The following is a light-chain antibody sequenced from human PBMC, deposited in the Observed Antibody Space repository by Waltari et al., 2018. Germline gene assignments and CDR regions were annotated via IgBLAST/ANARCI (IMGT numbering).Light chain of an antibody. CDR1: SGHSSYA. J-gene: IGLJ2*01. CDR3: QTWGTGTHVV. Sequence: QPELTQSPSASASLGASVKLTCILSSGHSSYAIAWHQQQPQKGPRYLMKLNSDGSHSKGDGDPDRCSGSRSGAGRYLTSASLQSEDEADYYCQTWGTGTHVVFGGGTKLTVL. V-gene: IGLV4-69*01. CDR2: LNSDGSH.